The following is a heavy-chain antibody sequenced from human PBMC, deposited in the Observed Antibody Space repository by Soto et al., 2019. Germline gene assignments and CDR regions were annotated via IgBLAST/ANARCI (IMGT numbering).Heavy chain of an antibody. V-gene: IGHV1-8*01. CDR2: MNPNSGNT. Sequence: QVQLVQSGAEVKKPGASVKVSCKASGYTFTSYDINWVRQATGQGLEWMGWMNPNSGNTGHAQKFQGRVTMTRNTYISTAYMELSSLSSEDTAVYYCATVDTAMIRAFDYWGQGTLVTVSS. CDR1: GYTFTSYD. J-gene: IGHJ4*02. D-gene: IGHD5-18*01. CDR3: ATVDTAMIRAFDY.